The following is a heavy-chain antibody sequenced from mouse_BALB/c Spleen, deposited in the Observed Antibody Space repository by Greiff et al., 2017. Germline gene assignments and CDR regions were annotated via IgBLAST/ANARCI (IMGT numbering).Heavy chain of an antibody. CDR1: GFTFSSYA. CDR3: ARVGLRAMDY. V-gene: IGHV5-6-5*01. Sequence: EVKVEESGGGLVKPGGSLKLSCAASGFTFSSYAMSWVRQTPEKRLEWVASISSGGSTYYPDSVKGRFTISRDNARNILYLQMSSLRSEDTAMYYCARVGLRAMDYWGQGTSVTVSS. CDR2: ISSGGST. J-gene: IGHJ4*01. D-gene: IGHD2-2*01.